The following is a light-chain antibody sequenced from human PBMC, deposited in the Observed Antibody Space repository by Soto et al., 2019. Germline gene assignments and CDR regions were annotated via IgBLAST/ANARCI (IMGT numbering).Light chain of an antibody. CDR2: KAS. CDR3: QQGNRDSRT. CDR1: QSISSW. Sequence: DIQMTQSPSTLSASVGDRVTITCRASQSISSWLAWYQQKPGKAPKLLIYKASSLESGVPSRFSGSGSGTEFTLTISSLQPDDFATYYCQQGNRDSRTFGQGTKV. J-gene: IGKJ1*01. V-gene: IGKV1-5*03.